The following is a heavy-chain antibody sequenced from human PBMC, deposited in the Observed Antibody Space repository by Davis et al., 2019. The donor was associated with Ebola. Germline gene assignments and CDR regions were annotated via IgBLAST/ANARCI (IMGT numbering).Heavy chain of an antibody. J-gene: IGHJ6*02. CDR2: IYTSGST. D-gene: IGHD3-3*01. CDR1: GGSISSYY. Sequence: SETLSLTCTVSGGSISSYYWSWIRQPAGKGLEWIGRIYTSGSTNYNPSLKSRVTMSVDTSKNQFSLKLSSVTAADTAVYYCAGVLRFLEWLPRDYYYGMDVWGQGTTVTVSS. CDR3: AGVLRFLEWLPRDYYYGMDV. V-gene: IGHV4-4*07.